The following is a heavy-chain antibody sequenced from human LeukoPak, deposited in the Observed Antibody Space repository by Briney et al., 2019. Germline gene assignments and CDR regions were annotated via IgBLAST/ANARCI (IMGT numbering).Heavy chain of an antibody. CDR2: ISSSGSTI. V-gene: IGHV3-48*03. CDR3: ARATPYGSGSSTDY. J-gene: IGHJ4*02. D-gene: IGHD3-10*01. CDR1: GFTFSSYE. Sequence: PGGSLRLSCAASGFTFSSYEMNWVRQAPGKGLEWVSYISSSGSTIYYADSVKGRFTISRDNAKNSLYLQMNSLRAEDTAVYYCARATPYGSGSSTDYWGQGTLVTVSS.